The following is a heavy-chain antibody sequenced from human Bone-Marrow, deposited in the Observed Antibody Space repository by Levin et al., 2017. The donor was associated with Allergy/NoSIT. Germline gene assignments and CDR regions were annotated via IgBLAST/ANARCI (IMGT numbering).Heavy chain of an antibody. V-gene: IGHV3-23*01. CDR3: AKDLGLVGAGSRDY. Sequence: GGSLRLSCAASGFTFSNYAMYWVRQAPGKGLEWVSTINGGGGGTYYADPVKGRFIISRDNSKNTLFLQMNSLRAEDAAVYYCAKDLGLVGAGSRDYWGQGALVTVS. CDR2: INGGGGGT. CDR1: GFTFSNYA. J-gene: IGHJ4*02. D-gene: IGHD1-26*01.